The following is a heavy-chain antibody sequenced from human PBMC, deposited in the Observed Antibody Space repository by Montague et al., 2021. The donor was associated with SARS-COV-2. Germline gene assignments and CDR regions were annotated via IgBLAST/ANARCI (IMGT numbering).Heavy chain of an antibody. J-gene: IGHJ4*02. CDR2: VNHSGNS. Sequence: SETLSLTCAVYGGSFRIFSWGWIRQSPGTGLELMVEVNHSGNSNYNSTLTSRGSISVDTSKNQFSLNLTSATAADTAIYYCARGTRAVEITPGFRYWGQGTQVAVSS. CDR3: ARGTRAVEITPGFRY. D-gene: IGHD6-19*01. V-gene: IGHV4-34*01. CDR1: GGSFRIFS.